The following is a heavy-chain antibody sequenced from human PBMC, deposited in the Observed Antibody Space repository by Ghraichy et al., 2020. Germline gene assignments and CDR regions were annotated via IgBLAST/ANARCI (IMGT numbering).Heavy chain of an antibody. Sequence: ASVKVSCKASGYTFTSYGISWVRQAPGQGLEWMGWISAYNGNTNYAQKLQGRVTMTTDTSTSTAYMELRSLRSDDTAVYYCARGVSNWGRYGVMGYWGQGTLVTVSS. J-gene: IGHJ4*02. V-gene: IGHV1-18*01. CDR1: GYTFTSYG. CDR3: ARGVSNWGRYGVMGY. CDR2: ISAYNGNT. D-gene: IGHD7-27*01.